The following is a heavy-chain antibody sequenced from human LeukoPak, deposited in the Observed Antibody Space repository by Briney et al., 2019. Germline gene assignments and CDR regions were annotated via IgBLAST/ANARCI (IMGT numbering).Heavy chain of an antibody. CDR3: TTEGITMIGVASFDY. D-gene: IGHD3-22*01. J-gene: IGHJ4*02. Sequence: PGGPLRLSCAASGFTFSNAWMSWVRQAPGKGLEWVGRIKSKTDGGTTDYAAPVKGRFTISRDDSKNTLYLQMNSLKTEDTAVYYCTTEGITMIGVASFDYWGQGTLVTVSS. CDR1: GFTFSNAW. V-gene: IGHV3-15*01. CDR2: IKSKTDGGTT.